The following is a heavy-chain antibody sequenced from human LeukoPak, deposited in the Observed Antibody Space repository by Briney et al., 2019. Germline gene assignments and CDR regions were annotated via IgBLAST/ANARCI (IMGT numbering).Heavy chain of an antibody. Sequence: RAASVKVSCKASGYTFTGYYMHLVRQAPGQGLEWMGIIKPSDGSTIYAQKFQGRVTMTSDTSTTTVYMEVSSLRSDDTAVYYCARLDYSKFDYWGQGILVTVSS. CDR2: IKPSDGST. J-gene: IGHJ4*02. D-gene: IGHD4-11*01. V-gene: IGHV1-46*01. CDR3: ARLDYSKFDY. CDR1: GYTFTGYY.